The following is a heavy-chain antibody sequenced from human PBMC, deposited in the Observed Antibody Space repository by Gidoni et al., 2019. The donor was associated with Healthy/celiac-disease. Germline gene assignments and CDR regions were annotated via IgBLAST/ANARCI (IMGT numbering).Heavy chain of an antibody. CDR1: GGSISSYY. CDR3: ARVFYGDYVARTIHLNDAFDI. V-gene: IGHV4-59*01. D-gene: IGHD4-17*01. CDR2: IYYSGST. J-gene: IGHJ3*02. Sequence: QVQLQESGPGLVKPSETLSLTCTVSGGSISSYYWSWIRQPPGKGLEWFGYIYYSGSTNYNPSLKSRVTISVDTSKNQCSLKLSSVTAADTAVYYCARVFYGDYVARTIHLNDAFDIWGQGTMVTVSS.